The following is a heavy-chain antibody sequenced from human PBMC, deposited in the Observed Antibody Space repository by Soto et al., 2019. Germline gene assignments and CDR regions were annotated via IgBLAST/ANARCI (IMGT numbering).Heavy chain of an antibody. V-gene: IGHV1-18*01. D-gene: IGHD3-22*01. CDR3: AREGVTYYYDSSGFDY. CDR2: ISAYNGNT. J-gene: IGHJ4*02. CDR1: GYTFTSYG. Sequence: PAEVSCKASGYTFTSYGISWVRQAPGQGLEWMGWISAYNGNTNYAQKLQGRVTMATDESTSTAYMELSSLRSEDTAVYYCAREGVTYYYDSSGFDYWGQGTLVTVSS.